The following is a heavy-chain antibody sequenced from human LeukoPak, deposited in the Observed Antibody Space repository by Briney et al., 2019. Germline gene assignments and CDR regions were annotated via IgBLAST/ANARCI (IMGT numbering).Heavy chain of an antibody. Sequence: ASVKVSCKVSGYTLTELSMHWVRQAPGKGLEWMGGFDPEDGETIYAQKFQGRATMTEDTSTNTAYMELSSLRSEDTAVYYCATDIIGSSWYYFDYWGQGTLVTVSS. J-gene: IGHJ4*02. D-gene: IGHD6-13*01. CDR3: ATDIIGSSWYYFDY. CDR1: GYTLTELS. V-gene: IGHV1-24*01. CDR2: FDPEDGET.